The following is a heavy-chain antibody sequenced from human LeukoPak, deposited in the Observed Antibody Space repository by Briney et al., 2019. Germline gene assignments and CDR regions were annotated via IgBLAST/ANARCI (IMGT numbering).Heavy chain of an antibody. D-gene: IGHD6-13*01. CDR1: GGSISSYY. V-gene: IGHV4-59*01. Sequence: SETLSLTCTVSGGSISSYYWSWIRQPPGKGLEGFGYIYYSGSTNYNPSLKSRVTISVDTSKNQFSLKLSSVTAADTAVYYCARAMIAAAGPIDYWGQGTLVTVSS. CDR3: ARAMIAAAGPIDY. J-gene: IGHJ4*02. CDR2: IYYSGST.